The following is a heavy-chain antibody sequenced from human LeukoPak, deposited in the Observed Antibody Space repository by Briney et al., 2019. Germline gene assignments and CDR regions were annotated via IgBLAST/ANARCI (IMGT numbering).Heavy chain of an antibody. D-gene: IGHD6-25*01. CDR2: IYYSGNT. J-gene: IGHJ5*02. CDR3: ARSYSSGSNWFDP. V-gene: IGHV4-34*01. CDR1: GGSFSGYY. Sequence: SETLSLTCAVYGGSFSGYYWSWIRQPPGKGLEWIGNIYYSGNTYYNPSLQSRVTISEDTSKNHFSLKLSSVTAADTAVYYCARSYSSGSNWFDPWGQGTLVTVSS.